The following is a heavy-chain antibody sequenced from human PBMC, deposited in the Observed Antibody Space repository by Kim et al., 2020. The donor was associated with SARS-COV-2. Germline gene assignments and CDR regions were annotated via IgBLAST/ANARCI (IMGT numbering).Heavy chain of an antibody. Sequence: YYADSVKGRFTISRDNSKNTLYLQMNSLRAEDKAVYYCARDGLGSYGAFDIWGQGTMVTVSS. D-gene: IGHD3-10*01. V-gene: IGHV3-33*01. CDR3: ARDGLGSYGAFDI. J-gene: IGHJ3*02.